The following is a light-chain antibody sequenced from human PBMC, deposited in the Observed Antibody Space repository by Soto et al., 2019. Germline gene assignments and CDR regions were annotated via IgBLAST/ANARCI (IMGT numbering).Light chain of an antibody. J-gene: IGKJ2*01. CDR2: GAS. V-gene: IGKV3-20*01. CDR3: QQYGTPPPNA. Sequence: EIVLTQSPGTLSLSPGERATLSCRASQSVSSSYLAWYQQKPGQAPRVLIHGASSRATGIPERFSGSGSGTDFTLTISSLEPEDFAVYFCQQYGTPPPNAFGQGTKVEIK. CDR1: QSVSSSY.